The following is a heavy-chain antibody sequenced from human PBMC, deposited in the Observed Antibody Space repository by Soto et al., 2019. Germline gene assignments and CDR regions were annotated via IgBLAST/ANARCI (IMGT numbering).Heavy chain of an antibody. V-gene: IGHV4-31*03. J-gene: IGHJ3*02. CDR2: IYYSGST. D-gene: IGHD3-10*01. Sequence: SETLSLTCTVSGGSISSGGYYWSWIRQHPGKGLEWIGYIYYSGSTYYNPSLKSRVTISVDTSKNQFSLNLTSVTAADTAVYYCASKFGELLADAFDIWGQGTMVTVSS. CDR3: ASKFGELLADAFDI. CDR1: GGSISSGGYY.